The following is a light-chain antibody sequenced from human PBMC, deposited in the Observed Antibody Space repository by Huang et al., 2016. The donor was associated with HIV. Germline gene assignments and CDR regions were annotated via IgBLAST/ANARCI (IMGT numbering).Light chain of an antibody. CDR3: QQRYNWPT. V-gene: IGKV3-11*01. CDR1: QSVSNY. Sequence: EIVLTQSPATLSLSPGERATLSCRASQSVSNYLAWYQQKPGQAPRPLIYDASNRATGIPARVGCSGSRTDFTLTISSLEPEDFAVYYCQQRYNWPTFGQGTRLEIK. J-gene: IGKJ5*01. CDR2: DAS.